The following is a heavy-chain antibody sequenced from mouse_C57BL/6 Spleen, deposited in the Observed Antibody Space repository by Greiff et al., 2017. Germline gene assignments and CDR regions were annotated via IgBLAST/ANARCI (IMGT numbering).Heavy chain of an antibody. CDR3: AQGGYPGAMDY. CDR1: GYSFTSYY. CDR2: IYPGSGNT. V-gene: IGHV1-66*01. D-gene: IGHD2-2*01. Sequence: QVQLQQSGPELVKPGASVKISCKASGYSFTSYYIHWVKQRPGQGLEWIGWIYPGSGNTKYNEKFKGKATLTADTSSSTAYMQLSSLTSEDSAVYYCAQGGYPGAMDYWGQGTSVTVSS. J-gene: IGHJ4*01.